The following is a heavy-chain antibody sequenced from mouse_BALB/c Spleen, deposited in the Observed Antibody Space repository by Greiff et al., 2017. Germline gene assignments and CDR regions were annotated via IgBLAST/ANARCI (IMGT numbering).Heavy chain of an antibody. Sequence: VKLMESGAELARPGASVKMSCKASGYTFTSYTMHWVKQRPGQGLEWIGYINPSTGYTEYNQKFKDKATLTADKSSSTAYMQLSSLTSEDSAVYYCARGWDGAWFAYWGQGTLVTVSA. V-gene: IGHV1-4*01. D-gene: IGHD4-1*01. CDR3: ARGWDGAWFAY. J-gene: IGHJ3*01. CDR1: GYTFTSYT. CDR2: INPSTGYT.